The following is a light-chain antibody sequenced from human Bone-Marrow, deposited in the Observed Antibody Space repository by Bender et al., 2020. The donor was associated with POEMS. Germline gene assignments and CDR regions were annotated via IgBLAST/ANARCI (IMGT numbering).Light chain of an antibody. J-gene: IGLJ2*01. CDR2: EVT. CDR3: SSYAGLTHFVV. Sequence: QSALTQPPSASGSPGQSVTISCAGTSSDIGAYNYVSWYQQYPGKVPKLMIYEVTKRPSGVPDRFSGSKSGNTAYLTVSGLQAEDEADYYCSSYAGLTHFVVFGGGTKLTVL. V-gene: IGLV2-8*01. CDR1: SSDIGAYNY.